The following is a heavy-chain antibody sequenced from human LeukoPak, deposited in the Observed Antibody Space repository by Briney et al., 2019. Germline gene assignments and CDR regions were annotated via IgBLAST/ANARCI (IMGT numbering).Heavy chain of an antibody. Sequence: SETLSLTCTVSGDSFSSYYWSWIRQPPGKGLEWIGFIYSSGYTQYNSSFKSRVTISVDTSKNQFSLNLSAVTVADRAVYYCARVEMASILFDYWGQGTLVTVSS. D-gene: IGHD5-24*01. CDR2: IYSSGYT. V-gene: IGHV4-59*01. J-gene: IGHJ4*02. CDR3: ARVEMASILFDY. CDR1: GDSFSSYY.